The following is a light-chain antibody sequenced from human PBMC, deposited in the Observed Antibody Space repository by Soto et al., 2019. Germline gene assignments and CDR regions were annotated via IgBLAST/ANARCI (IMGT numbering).Light chain of an antibody. V-gene: IGLV1-40*01. CDR2: GNT. CDR3: QFYHSSPSGSIV. J-gene: IGLJ1*01. Sequence: QSVLTQPPSVSGAPGQRVTISCTGSSSNIGAGYDVPWYQQLPGTAPKLLIYGNTKRPSGVPDRFSGSRSGTSASLAISGLQAEGERDYCFQFYHSSPSGSIVLGTGTKVTV. CDR1: SSNIGAGYD.